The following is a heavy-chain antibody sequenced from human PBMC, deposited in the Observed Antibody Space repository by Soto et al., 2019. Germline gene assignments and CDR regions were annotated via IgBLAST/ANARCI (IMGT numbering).Heavy chain of an antibody. D-gene: IGHD2-15*01. Sequence: ASVKVSCKASGYTFTGYYIQWVRQAPGQGLEWMGWINPNSGATEYAQKFQGRVTMSRDTSISTAYMELSRLRSDDTAVYYCASDIVVVLGATLHYYGMDVWGQGTTVTVSS. J-gene: IGHJ6*02. CDR1: GYTFTGYY. CDR3: ASDIVVVLGATLHYYGMDV. V-gene: IGHV1-2*02. CDR2: INPNSGAT.